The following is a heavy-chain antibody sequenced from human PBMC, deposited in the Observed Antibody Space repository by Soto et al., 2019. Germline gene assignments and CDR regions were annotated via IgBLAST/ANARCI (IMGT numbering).Heavy chain of an antibody. CDR3: ARLPNEGATITDGFEY. D-gene: IGHD5-12*01. CDR2: IYPGDSDT. Sequence: EVQLVQSGAEVKKPGESLKISCTGSGYSFTSYWIGWVRQMPGKGLEWMGFIYPGDSDTRYSPSFQGQVTISADESISSGYLQWSSLQASDTVRYYCARLPNEGATITDGFEYGGQGTLVTVSS. V-gene: IGHV5-51*03. J-gene: IGHJ4*02. CDR1: GYSFTSYW.